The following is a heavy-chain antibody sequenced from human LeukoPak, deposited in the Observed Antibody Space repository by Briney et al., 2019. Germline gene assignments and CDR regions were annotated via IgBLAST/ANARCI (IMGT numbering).Heavy chain of an antibody. CDR1: GFTFSSYA. CDR2: LSGSGGNT. J-gene: IGHJ3*02. CDR3: AKVRAYDFWSGERAFDI. V-gene: IGHV3-23*01. Sequence: GGSLRLSCAASGFTFSSYAMSWVRQAPGKGLEWVSTLSGSGGNTYYADSVKGRFTISRDNSKSTLFLQMNSLRAEDTAVYYCAKVRAYDFWSGERAFDIWGQGTMVTVPS. D-gene: IGHD3-3*01.